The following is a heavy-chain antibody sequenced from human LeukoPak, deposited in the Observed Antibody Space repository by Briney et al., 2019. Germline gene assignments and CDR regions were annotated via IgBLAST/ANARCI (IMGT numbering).Heavy chain of an antibody. D-gene: IGHD5-18*01. CDR2: INNSGST. Sequence: SETLSLSCAVYGGSFSGYYWSWIRQPPGKGLEWIGEINNSGSTNYNPSLKSRVTISVDTSKNQFSLKLSSVTAADTAVYYCARLSAMGSGDYWGQGTLVTVSS. V-gene: IGHV4-34*01. CDR3: ARLSAMGSGDY. CDR1: GGSFSGYY. J-gene: IGHJ4*02.